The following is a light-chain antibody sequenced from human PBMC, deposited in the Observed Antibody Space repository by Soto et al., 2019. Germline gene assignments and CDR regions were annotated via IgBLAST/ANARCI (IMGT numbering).Light chain of an antibody. V-gene: IGKV3-15*01. CDR2: GAS. CDR1: QSVSSN. Sequence: EIVMTQSPATLSVSPGERATLSCRASQSVSSNLAWYQQKPGQAPRLLIYGASTRATGIPARSSGSGSGTEFTLTISSLQSEDFAVYYCQIGVTFGPGTKVDIK. J-gene: IGKJ3*01. CDR3: QIGVT.